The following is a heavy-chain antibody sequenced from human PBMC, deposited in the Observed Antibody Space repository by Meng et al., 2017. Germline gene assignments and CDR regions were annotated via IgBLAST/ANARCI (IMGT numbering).Heavy chain of an antibody. V-gene: IGHV6-1*01. J-gene: IGHJ4*02. CDR2: AYYRSKWYH. D-gene: IGHD1-26*01. Sequence: QIHLQQSGPGLVKPSQTLSLICAISGDSVSSNSAAWNWIRQSPSRGLEWLGRAYYRSKWYHDYAESVKSRISIDPDTSKNQFSLQLRSVTPEDSAVYYCARGSYSFDSWGQRTLVTVSS. CDR1: GDSVSSNSAA. CDR3: ARGSYSFDS.